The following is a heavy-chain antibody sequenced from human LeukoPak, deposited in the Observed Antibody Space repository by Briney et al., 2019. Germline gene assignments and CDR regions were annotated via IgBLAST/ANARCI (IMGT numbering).Heavy chain of an antibody. CDR3: ARGWKYYYDSSGYLAYYFDY. D-gene: IGHD3-22*01. CDR1: GFTFSSYW. CDR2: IKQDGSEK. V-gene: IGHV3-7*01. Sequence: GGSLRLSCAASGFTFSSYWMSWVRQAPGKGLEWVSYIKQDGSEKYYVDSVKGRFTISRDNAKNSLYLQMNSLRAEDTAVYYCARGWKYYYDSSGYLAYYFDYWGQGTLVTVSS. J-gene: IGHJ4*02.